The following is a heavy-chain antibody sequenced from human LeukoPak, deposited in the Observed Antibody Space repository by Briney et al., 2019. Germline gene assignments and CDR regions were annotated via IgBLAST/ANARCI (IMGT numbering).Heavy chain of an antibody. J-gene: IGHJ5*02. V-gene: IGHV1-69*13. CDR1: GGTFSSYA. CDR2: IIPIFGTA. Sequence: SVKVSCKASGGTFSSYAISWVRQAPGQGLEWMGEIIPIFGTANYAQKFQGRVTITADESTSTAYMELSSLRSEDTAVYYCAREYCSGGSCYLSWFDPWGQGTLVTVSS. D-gene: IGHD2-15*01. CDR3: AREYCSGGSCYLSWFDP.